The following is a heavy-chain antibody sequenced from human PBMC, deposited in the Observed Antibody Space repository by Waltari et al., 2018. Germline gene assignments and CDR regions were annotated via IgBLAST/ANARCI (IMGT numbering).Heavy chain of an antibody. D-gene: IGHD1-20*01. V-gene: IGHV4-38-2*02. CDR3: ARGVTGTTSVSNMDV. Sequence: QVQLQESGPGLVKPPEPLSLTRTVSGYSISSGYYWGWIRQPPGKGLEWIGMIYHSGSTYYNPSLKSRVTISVDTSKNQFSLKLSSVTAADTAVYYCARGVTGTTSVSNMDVWGKGTTVTISS. CDR1: GYSISSGYY. J-gene: IGHJ6*03. CDR2: IYHSGST.